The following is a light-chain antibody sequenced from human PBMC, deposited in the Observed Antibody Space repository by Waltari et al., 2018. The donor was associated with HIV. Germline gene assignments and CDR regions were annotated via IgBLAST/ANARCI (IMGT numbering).Light chain of an antibody. CDR3: QAWDSSTYV. J-gene: IGLJ1*01. CDR2: QDG. V-gene: IGLV3-1*01. CDR1: KLGDKY. Sequence: SYELTQPPSVSVSPGPTASIPCSGDKLGDKYACWYQQKPGQSPVLVIYQDGKRPSGIPERFSGSNSGNTATLTISGTQAMDEADYYCQAWDSSTYVFGTGTKVTVL.